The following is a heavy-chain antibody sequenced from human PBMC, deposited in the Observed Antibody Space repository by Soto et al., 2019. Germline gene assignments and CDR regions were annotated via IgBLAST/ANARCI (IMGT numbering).Heavy chain of an antibody. CDR2: IYYSGST. Sequence: SETLSLTCTVSGGSISSSSYYWGWIRQPPGKGLEWIGSIYYSGSTYYNPSLKSRVTISVDTSKNQFSLKLSSVTAADTAVYYCARQRPGYCSGGSCYPNWFDPWGQGTLVTVSS. J-gene: IGHJ5*02. CDR3: ARQRPGYCSGGSCYPNWFDP. V-gene: IGHV4-39*01. CDR1: GGSISSSSYY. D-gene: IGHD2-15*01.